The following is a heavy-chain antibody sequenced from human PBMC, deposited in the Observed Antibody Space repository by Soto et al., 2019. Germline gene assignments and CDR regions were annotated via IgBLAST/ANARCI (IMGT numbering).Heavy chain of an antibody. CDR3: AKVYYDSSGYNDY. CDR1: GFTFSSYG. D-gene: IGHD3-22*01. CDR2: ISYDGSNK. Sequence: GGSLRLSCAASGFTFSSYGMHWVRQAPGKGLEWVAVISYDGSNKYYADSVKGRFTISRDNSKNTLYLQMNSLRAEDTAVYYCAKVYYDSSGYNDYWGQGTLVTVSS. V-gene: IGHV3-30*18. J-gene: IGHJ4*02.